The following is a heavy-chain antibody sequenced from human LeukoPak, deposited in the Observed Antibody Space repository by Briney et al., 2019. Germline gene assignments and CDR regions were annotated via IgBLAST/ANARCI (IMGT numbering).Heavy chain of an antibody. CDR3: ARGGGLDV. CDR2: INHNGNVN. V-gene: IGHV3-7*03. CDR1: GFTFSSSA. J-gene: IGHJ6*02. D-gene: IGHD3-16*01. Sequence: GSLRLSCAASGFTFSSSAMSWVRQVPGKGLEWVASINHNGNVNYYVDSVKGRFTISRDNAKNSLYLQMSNLRAEDTAVYFCARGGGLDVWGQGATVTVSS.